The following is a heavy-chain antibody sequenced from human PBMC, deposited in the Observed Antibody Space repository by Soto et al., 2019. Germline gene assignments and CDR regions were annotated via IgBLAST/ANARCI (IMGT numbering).Heavy chain of an antibody. CDR1: GFTFSSYA. Sequence: GGSLRLSCAASGFTFSSYAMSWVRQAPGKGLEWVSAISGSGGSTYYADSVKGRFTISRDNSKNTLYLQMNSLRAEDTAVYYCAKVCTMIVVATYFDYWGQGTLVTVSS. D-gene: IGHD3-22*01. CDR3: AKVCTMIVVATYFDY. V-gene: IGHV3-23*01. J-gene: IGHJ4*02. CDR2: ISGSGGST.